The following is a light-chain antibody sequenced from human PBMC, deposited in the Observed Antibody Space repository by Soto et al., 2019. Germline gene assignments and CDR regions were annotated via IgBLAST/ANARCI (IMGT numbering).Light chain of an antibody. CDR1: QSISSW. CDR2: DAS. CDR3: QQYNSPKT. J-gene: IGKJ1*01. V-gene: IGKV1-5*01. Sequence: DIQMTQSPSTLSASVGDRVTITCRASQSISSWLAWYQQKPGKAPKLLIYDASSLESGFPSRFSGSASGTQFTLTISSLQPDDFATYYYQQYNSPKTFGQGTNVEIK.